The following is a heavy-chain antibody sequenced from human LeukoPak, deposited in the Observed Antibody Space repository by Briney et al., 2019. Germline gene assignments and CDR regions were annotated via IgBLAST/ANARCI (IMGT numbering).Heavy chain of an antibody. V-gene: IGHV3-11*04. CDR3: ARAKTSGTHPPNYYFDY. D-gene: IGHD1-1*01. CDR1: GFTFSDYY. J-gene: IGHJ4*02. CDR2: ISSSGSTI. Sequence: GGSLRLSCAASGFTFSDYYMTWIRQAPGKGLEWVSYISSSGSTIYYADSVKGRFTISRDNAKNSLYLQMNSLRAEDTAVYYCARAKTSGTHPPNYYFDYWGQGTLVTVSS.